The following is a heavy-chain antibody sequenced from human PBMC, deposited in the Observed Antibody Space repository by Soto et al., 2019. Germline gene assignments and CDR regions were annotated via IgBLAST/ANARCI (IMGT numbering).Heavy chain of an antibody. Sequence: AASVKVSCKTSGGSFSAYTIAWMRQAPGQGLEWMGAIVPMFDSTNYSRKYQGRVTITADESTSTAYMELSSLISDDTAVYYCARETGSYSGFDSWGQGTLVTVSS. V-gene: IGHV1-69*13. J-gene: IGHJ4*02. D-gene: IGHD3-10*01. CDR3: ARETGSYSGFDS. CDR2: IVPMFDST. CDR1: GGSFSAYT.